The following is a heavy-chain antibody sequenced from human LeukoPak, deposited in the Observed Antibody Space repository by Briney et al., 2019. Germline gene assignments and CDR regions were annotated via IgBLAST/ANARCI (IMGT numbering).Heavy chain of an antibody. CDR2: IYYSGST. Sequence: SETLSPTCTVSGGSISSYYWSWIRQPPGKGLEWIGYIYYSGSTNYNPSLKSRVTISVDTSKNQFSLKLSSVTAADTAVYYCARAAVAGLIDYWGQGTLVTVSS. D-gene: IGHD6-19*01. V-gene: IGHV4-59*08. J-gene: IGHJ4*02. CDR3: ARAAVAGLIDY. CDR1: GGSISSYY.